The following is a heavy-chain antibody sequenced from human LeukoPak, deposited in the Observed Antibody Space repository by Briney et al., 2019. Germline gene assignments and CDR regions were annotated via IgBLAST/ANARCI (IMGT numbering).Heavy chain of an antibody. Sequence: GGSLRLSCAASGFTFSSYAMSWVRQAPGKGLEWVSVISGSGGSTYYADSVKGRFTISRDNSKNTLYLQMNSLRAEDTVVYYCAKVLGRGGQRIVVVPVDYWGQGTLVTVSS. V-gene: IGHV3-23*01. D-gene: IGHD2-2*01. CDR3: AKVLGRGGQRIVVVPVDY. CDR1: GFTFSSYA. CDR2: ISGSGGST. J-gene: IGHJ4*02.